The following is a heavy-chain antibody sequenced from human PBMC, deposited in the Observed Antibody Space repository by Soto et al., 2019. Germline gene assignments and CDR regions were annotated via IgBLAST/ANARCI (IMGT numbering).Heavy chain of an antibody. CDR2: IIPIFGTA. D-gene: IGHD1-20*01. Sequence: GASVKVSCKASGGTFSSYAISWVRQAPGQGLEWMGGIIPIFGTANYAQKFQGRVTITADESTSTAYMELSSLRSEDTAVYYCARGRDSWGDNWNDYWGQGTLVTVSS. J-gene: IGHJ4*02. CDR1: GGTFSSYA. CDR3: ARGRDSWGDNWNDY. V-gene: IGHV1-69*13.